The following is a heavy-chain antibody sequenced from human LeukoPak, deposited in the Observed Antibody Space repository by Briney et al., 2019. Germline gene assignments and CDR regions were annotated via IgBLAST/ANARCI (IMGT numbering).Heavy chain of an antibody. D-gene: IGHD3-16*01. V-gene: IGHV3-7*01. CDR2: IRDDGGEI. J-gene: IGHJ4*02. CDR3: ARDKPWGSYYGSIFDS. Sequence: PGGSLRLSCEASGFTLSSYWMSWVRQAPGKGLEWVANIRDDGGEIYYVDSVKGRFTISRDNAKSSLFLQMNSLRAEDAAVYYCARDKPWGSYYGSIFDSWGQGTLVTVSS. CDR1: GFTLSSYW.